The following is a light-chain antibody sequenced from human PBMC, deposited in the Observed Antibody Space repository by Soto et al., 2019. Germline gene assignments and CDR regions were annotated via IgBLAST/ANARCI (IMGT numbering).Light chain of an antibody. CDR1: QSVSNNY. CDR2: GAS. Sequence: EIVLTQSPGTLSLSPGERATLSCRASQSVSNNYLAWYQQKPGQAARLLIYGASSRATGIPDRFSGSGSGTDFALTISRLEPEDFAVYHCQQYGGSPWTFGQGTKVEIK. V-gene: IGKV3-20*01. CDR3: QQYGGSPWT. J-gene: IGKJ1*01.